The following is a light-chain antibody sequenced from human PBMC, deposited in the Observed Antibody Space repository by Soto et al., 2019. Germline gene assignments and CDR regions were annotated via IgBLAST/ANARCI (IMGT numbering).Light chain of an antibody. CDR2: NND. CDR3: AAWDGSLNSYV. CDR1: SSNIGRNP. V-gene: IGLV1-44*01. Sequence: QSVLTQPPSASGTPGQRVPISCSGSSSNIGRNPVNWFQQLPGTAPKLLIYNNDQRPSGVPDRFSGSKSGTSASLAISGLQSDDEADYYCAAWDGSLNSYVFGTGTKVTVL. J-gene: IGLJ1*01.